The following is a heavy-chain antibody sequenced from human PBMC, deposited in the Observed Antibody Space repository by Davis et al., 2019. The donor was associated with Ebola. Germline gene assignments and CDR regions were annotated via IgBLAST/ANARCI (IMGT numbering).Heavy chain of an antibody. J-gene: IGHJ4*02. CDR3: ARDGGRWELLLGIDY. CDR1: GFTFSSYG. D-gene: IGHD1-26*01. Sequence: GESLKISCAASGFTFSSYGMHWVRQAPGKGLEWVAVIWYDGSNKYYADSVKGRFTISRDNSKNTLYLQMNSLRAEDTAVYYCARDGGRWELLLGIDYWGQGTLVTVSS. CDR2: IWYDGSNK. V-gene: IGHV3-33*01.